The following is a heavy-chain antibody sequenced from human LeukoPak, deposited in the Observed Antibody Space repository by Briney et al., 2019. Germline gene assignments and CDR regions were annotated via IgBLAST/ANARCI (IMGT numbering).Heavy chain of an antibody. CDR1: GGSISSSNYY. D-gene: IGHD2-15*01. Sequence: SETLSLTCTVSGGSISSSNYYWGWIRQPPGKGLEWIGSIYYSGSTYYNPSLKSRVTISVDTSKNQFSLKLSSVTAADTAVYYCARGGPYCSGGSRYFHWGQGTLVTVSS. V-gene: IGHV4-39*07. CDR3: ARGGPYCSGGSRYFH. CDR2: IYYSGST. J-gene: IGHJ4*02.